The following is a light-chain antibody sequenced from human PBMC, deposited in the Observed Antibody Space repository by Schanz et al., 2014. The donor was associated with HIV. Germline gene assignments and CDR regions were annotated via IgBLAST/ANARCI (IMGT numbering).Light chain of an antibody. Sequence: QAVVTQEPSFSVSPGGAVTLTCGLSSGSVSTNYYPSWYQQTPGQAPRTVIYNTNSRSSGVPDRFSGSILGNKTALTVTGAQADDESDYYCMLYMGGGISVFGGGAKRTVL. CDR2: NTN. V-gene: IGLV8-61*01. CDR1: SGSVSTNYY. J-gene: IGLJ2*01. CDR3: MLYMGGGISV.